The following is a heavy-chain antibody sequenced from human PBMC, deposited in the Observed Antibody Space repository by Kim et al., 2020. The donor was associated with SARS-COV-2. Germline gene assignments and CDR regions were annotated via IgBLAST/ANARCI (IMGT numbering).Heavy chain of an antibody. CDR1: GYSFTSYW. D-gene: IGHD4-17*01. CDR3: ARLLHYGGNSYWYFDL. V-gene: IGHV5-51*01. J-gene: IGHJ2*01. Sequence: GESLKISCKGSGYSFTSYWIGWVRQMPGKGLEWMGIIYPGDSDTRYSPSFQGQVTISADKSISTAYLQWSSLKASDTAMYYCARLLHYGGNSYWYFDLWGRGTLVTVSS. CDR2: IYPGDSDT.